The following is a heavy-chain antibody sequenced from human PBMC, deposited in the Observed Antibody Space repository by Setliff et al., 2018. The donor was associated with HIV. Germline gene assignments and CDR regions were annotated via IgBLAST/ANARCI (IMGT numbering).Heavy chain of an antibody. CDR3: ARVGDYSDSGTYYNDDAFDI. J-gene: IGHJ3*02. V-gene: IGHV4-59*08. D-gene: IGHD3-10*01. CDR1: GASIRSDY. CDR2: SHYSGST. Sequence: PSETLSLTCTVSGASIRSDYWSWIRQPPGKGLEWIGYSHYSGSTIYSPSLTGRVTISVDTSKSQFSLRLSSVTAADTAVYYCARVGDYSDSGTYYNDDAFDIWGQGTMVTVS.